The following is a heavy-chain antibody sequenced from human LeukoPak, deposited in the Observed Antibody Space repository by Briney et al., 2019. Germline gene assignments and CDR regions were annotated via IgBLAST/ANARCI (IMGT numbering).Heavy chain of an antibody. CDR1: GGTFSSYT. CDR2: IIPILGIA. CDR3: ARGNSSGWYQQLDY. Sequence: PVKVSCKASGGTFSSYTISWVRQAPGQGLEWMGRIIPILGIANYAQKFQGRVTTTADKSTSTAYMELSSLRSEDTAVYYCARGNSSGWYQQLDYWGQGTLVTVSS. V-gene: IGHV1-69*02. J-gene: IGHJ4*02. D-gene: IGHD6-19*01.